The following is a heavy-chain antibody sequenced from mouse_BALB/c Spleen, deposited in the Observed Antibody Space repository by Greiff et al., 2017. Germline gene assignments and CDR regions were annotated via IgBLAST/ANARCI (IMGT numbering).Heavy chain of an antibody. CDR3: ARQVVGAWFAY. CDR1: GFTFSSYG. Sequence: EVKLMESGGDLVKPGGSLKLSCAASGFTFSSYGMSWVRQTPDKRLEWVATISSGGSYTYYPDSVKGRFTISRDNAKNTLYLQMSSLKSEDTAMYYCARQVVGAWFAYWGQGTLVTVSA. V-gene: IGHV5-6*01. J-gene: IGHJ3*01. CDR2: ISSGGSYT. D-gene: IGHD3-3*01.